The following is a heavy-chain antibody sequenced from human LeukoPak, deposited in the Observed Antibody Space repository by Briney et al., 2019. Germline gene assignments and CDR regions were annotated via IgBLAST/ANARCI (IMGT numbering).Heavy chain of an antibody. V-gene: IGHV5-51*01. CDR1: AYNFANYW. CDR2: IYPGDSDT. J-gene: IGHJ4*02. Sequence: GESLKISCKGSAYNFANYWVGWVRQMPGKGLEWMGIIYPGDSDTRYSPSFQGQVTISADKSISTAYLQWSSLKASDTAMYYCARVPPFGDILTGYSPFYFDYWGQGTLVTVSS. D-gene: IGHD3-9*01. CDR3: ARVPPFGDILTGYSPFYFDY.